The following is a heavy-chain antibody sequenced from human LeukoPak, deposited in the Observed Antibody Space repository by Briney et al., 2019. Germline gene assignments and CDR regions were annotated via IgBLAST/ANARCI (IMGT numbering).Heavy chain of an antibody. V-gene: IGHV4-34*01. D-gene: IGHD2-2*01. CDR3: ARGQVAQRVPKFGY. J-gene: IGHJ4*02. Sequence: PSETLSLTCAVYGGSFSGYYWSWIRQPPGKGLEWIGEINHSGSTSYNPSLKSRVTISVDTSKNQFSLELSSVTAADTAVYYCARGQVAQRVPKFGYWGRGTLVTVSS. CDR2: INHSGST. CDR1: GGSFSGYY.